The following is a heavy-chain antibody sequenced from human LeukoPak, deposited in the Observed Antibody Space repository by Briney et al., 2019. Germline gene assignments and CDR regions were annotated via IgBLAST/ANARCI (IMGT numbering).Heavy chain of an antibody. D-gene: IGHD3-22*01. Sequence: TSETLSLTGAVYGVTFSGYYWSWLRQAPGKGLEWIREINHSGRTNYNPSLKSGITITVNTTKKQFSLKLSSVTAADTAVYYCARGFFRRPWYYDSSGYYSWSTPFDYWGQGTLVTVSS. CDR3: ARGFFRRPWYYDSSGYYSWSTPFDY. V-gene: IGHV4-34*01. CDR2: INHSGRT. CDR1: GVTFSGYY. J-gene: IGHJ4*02.